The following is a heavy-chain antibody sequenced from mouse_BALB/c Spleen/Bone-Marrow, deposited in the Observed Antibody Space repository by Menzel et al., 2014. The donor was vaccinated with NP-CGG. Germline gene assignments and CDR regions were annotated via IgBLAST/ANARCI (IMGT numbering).Heavy chain of an antibody. D-gene: IGHD2-3*01. CDR2: VNPNIGGT. Sequence: VQLQQSGPELVMPGASVKISCKTSGYTFTDYTLHWVKQSHGKSLEWIGGVNPNIGGTSYNQKFKDKASLTVNKSSTTAYMELRSLASEDSAVYYCARGRWYYWGQGTTLTVSS. CDR3: ARGRWYY. J-gene: IGHJ2*01. CDR1: GYTFTDYT. V-gene: IGHV1-22*01.